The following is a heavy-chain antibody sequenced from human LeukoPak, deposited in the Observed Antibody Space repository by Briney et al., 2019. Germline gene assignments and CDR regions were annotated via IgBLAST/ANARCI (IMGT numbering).Heavy chain of an antibody. CDR3: ARAYYDSSGPTPYVDN. J-gene: IGHJ4*02. CDR2: INSDTGGT. CDR1: GYTFTDSY. D-gene: IGHD3-22*01. Sequence: GASVKVSCEASGYTFTDSYIHWVRQAPGQGLEWVSWINSDTGGTNYAQMFRGRTIMTRDTSISTAYIGLSRLKSDDTAVYYCARAYYDSSGPTPYVDNWGQGNLVTVSS. V-gene: IGHV1-2*02.